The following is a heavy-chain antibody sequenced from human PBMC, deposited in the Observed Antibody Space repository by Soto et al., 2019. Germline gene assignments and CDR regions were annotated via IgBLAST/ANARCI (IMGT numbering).Heavy chain of an antibody. V-gene: IGHV4-34*01. Sequence: SETLSLTCAVYGGSFSVYYWSWIRHPPGKGLEWIGEINHSGSTNYNPSLKSRVTISVDTSKNQFSLKLSSVTAADTAVYYCARGYGSGSYYRVARFDPWGQGTLVTVSS. D-gene: IGHD3-10*01. CDR2: INHSGST. CDR3: ARGYGSGSYYRVARFDP. CDR1: GGSFSVYY. J-gene: IGHJ5*02.